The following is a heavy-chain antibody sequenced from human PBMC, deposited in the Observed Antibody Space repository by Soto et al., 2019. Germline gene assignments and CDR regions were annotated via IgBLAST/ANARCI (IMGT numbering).Heavy chain of an antibody. Sequence: ASVKVSCKASGYTFTSYYMHWVRQAPGQGLEWMGIINPSGGSTSYAQKFQGRVTMTRDTSTSTVYMELSSLRSEDTAVYYCARVGYYCSGGSCYYCDYWGQGTLVTVSS. CDR2: INPSGGST. CDR3: ARVGYYCSGGSCYYCDY. D-gene: IGHD2-15*01. CDR1: GYTFTSYY. J-gene: IGHJ4*02. V-gene: IGHV1-46*01.